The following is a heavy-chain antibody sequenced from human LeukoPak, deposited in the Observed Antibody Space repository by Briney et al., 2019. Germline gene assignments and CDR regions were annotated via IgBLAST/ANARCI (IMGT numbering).Heavy chain of an antibody. Sequence: PGGSLILSCAASGFTFSSYWMSWVRQAPGKGLEWVANIKQDGSEKYYVDSVKGRFTISRDNAKNSLYLQMNSLRAEDTAVYYCALYSSSWYGYFQHWGQGTLVTVSS. CDR3: ALYSSSWYGYFQH. V-gene: IGHV3-7*01. CDR1: GFTFSSYW. D-gene: IGHD6-13*01. J-gene: IGHJ1*01. CDR2: IKQDGSEK.